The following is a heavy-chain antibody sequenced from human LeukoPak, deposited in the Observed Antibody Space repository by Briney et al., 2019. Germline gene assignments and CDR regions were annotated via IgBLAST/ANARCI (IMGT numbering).Heavy chain of an antibody. CDR1: GFTFSSYG. J-gene: IGHJ3*02. V-gene: IGHV3-33*01. CDR2: IWYDGSNK. D-gene: IGHD2-21*02. Sequence: GRSLRLSCAASGFTFSSYGMHWVRQAPGKGLEWVAVIWYDGSNKYYADSVKGRFTISRDNSKNTLYLQMNSLRAEDTAVYYCARACGGDCYSPRSLDAFDIWGQGTMVTVSS. CDR3: ARACGGDCYSPRSLDAFDI.